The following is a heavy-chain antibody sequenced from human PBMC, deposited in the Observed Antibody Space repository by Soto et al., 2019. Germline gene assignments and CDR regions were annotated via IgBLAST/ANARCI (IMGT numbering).Heavy chain of an antibody. CDR3: ARAYYDFWSGYWRWFDP. J-gene: IGHJ5*02. Sequence: ASETLSLTCTVSGGSISSNDYYLSWIRQSPGKGLEWIGYIYYSGSTNYNPSLKSRVTISVDTSKNQFSLKLSSVTAADTAVYHCARAYYDFWSGYWRWFDPWGQGTLVTVSS. V-gene: IGHV4-61*08. CDR2: IYYSGST. D-gene: IGHD3-3*01. CDR1: GGSISSNDYY.